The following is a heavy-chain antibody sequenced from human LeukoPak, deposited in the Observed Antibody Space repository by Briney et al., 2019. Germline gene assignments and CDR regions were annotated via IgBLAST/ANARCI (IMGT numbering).Heavy chain of an antibody. CDR2: INHSGST. V-gene: IGHV4-34*01. D-gene: IGHD6-6*01. Sequence: SETLSLTCAVYGGSFSGYYRGWIRQPPGKGLEWIGEINHSGSTNYNPSLKSRVTISVDTSKNQFSLKLSSVTAADTAVYYCARGRGVAAHNWFDPWGQGTLVTVSS. CDR3: ARGRGVAAHNWFDP. J-gene: IGHJ5*02. CDR1: GGSFSGYY.